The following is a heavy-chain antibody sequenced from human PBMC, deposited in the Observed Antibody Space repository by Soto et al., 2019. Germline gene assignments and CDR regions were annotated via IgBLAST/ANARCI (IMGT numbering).Heavy chain of an antibody. D-gene: IGHD5-12*01. CDR2: IYYSGST. Sequence: SETLSLTCTVSGGSISSYYWSWIRQPPGKGLEWIGYIYYSGSTNYNPSLKSRVTISVDTSKNQFPLKLSSVTAADTAVYYCAREYSGYDFTTGSYYYYMDVWGKGTTVIVSS. CDR3: AREYSGYDFTTGSYYYYMDV. CDR1: GGSISSYY. J-gene: IGHJ6*03. V-gene: IGHV4-59*01.